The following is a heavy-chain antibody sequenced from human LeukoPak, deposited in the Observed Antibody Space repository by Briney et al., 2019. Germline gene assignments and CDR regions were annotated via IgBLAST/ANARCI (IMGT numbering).Heavy chain of an antibody. CDR3: ARGGVVPVGYYYYGMDV. CDR2: INPDSGGT. CDR1: GYIFTGYY. J-gene: IGHJ6*02. Sequence: ASVKVSCKASGYIFTGYYIHWVRQAPGQGLEWMGWINPDSGGTNSAQKFQGRVTMTRDTSISTAYMELSRLRSDDTAVYYCARGGVVPVGYYYYGMDVWGQGTTVTVSS. D-gene: IGHD2-2*01. V-gene: IGHV1-2*02.